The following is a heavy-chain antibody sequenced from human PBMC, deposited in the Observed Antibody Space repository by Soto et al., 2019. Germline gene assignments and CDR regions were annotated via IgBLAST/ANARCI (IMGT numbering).Heavy chain of an antibody. D-gene: IGHD5-18*01. CDR3: ARDRRSYGTPEFYYYYGMDV. CDR1: GYTFTSYG. CDR2: ISAYNGNT. J-gene: IGHJ6*02. Sequence: ASVKVSCKASGYTFTSYGISWVRQAPGQGLEWMGWISAYNGNTNYAQKLQGRVTMTTDTSTSTAYMELRSLRSDDTAVYYCARDRRSYGTPEFYYYYGMDVWGQGTTVTVSS. V-gene: IGHV1-18*01.